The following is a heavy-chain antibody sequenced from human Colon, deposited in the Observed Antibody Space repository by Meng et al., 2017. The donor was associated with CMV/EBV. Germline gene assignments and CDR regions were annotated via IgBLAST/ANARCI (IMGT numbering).Heavy chain of an antibody. J-gene: IGHJ5*02. V-gene: IGHV4-59*01. CDR2: IYYSGST. CDR1: GDSISSYY. D-gene: IGHD6-19*01. CDR3: ARVRLLSGSGWYWFDP. Sequence: SETLSLTCTVSGDSISSYYWSWIRQPPGKGLEWIGYIYYSGSTSYSPSLKSRVTMSIDTSKNQFSLKLRSVTAADTAVYYCARVRLLSGSGWYWFDPWGQGTLVTVSS.